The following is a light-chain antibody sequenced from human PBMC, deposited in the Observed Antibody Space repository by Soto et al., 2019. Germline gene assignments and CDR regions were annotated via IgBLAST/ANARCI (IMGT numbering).Light chain of an antibody. V-gene: IGLV2-14*01. J-gene: IGLJ1*01. CDR1: SSDVGGYNY. CDR2: EVS. Sequence: QSALTQPASVSGSPGQSITISCTGTSSDVGGYNYVSWYQQHPGKAPKLMIFEVSNRPSGVSNRFSGSKSGNTASLTISGLQTGDEADYYCTSYTSSFTNLFGTGTKVTVL. CDR3: TSYTSSFTNL.